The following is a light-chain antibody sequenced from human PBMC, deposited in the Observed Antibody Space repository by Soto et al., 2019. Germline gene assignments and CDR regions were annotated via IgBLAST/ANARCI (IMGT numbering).Light chain of an antibody. J-gene: IGKJ4*01. Sequence: EIVITQSPATLSVSPGERATLSCRASQSISSNLAWYQQKPGQAPRLLMFRTSSRATGFPARFSGSGSGTEFNLTISSLXPEDFGVYYCQQYNNWPRATFGGGTKVDIK. CDR3: QQYNNWPRAT. CDR1: QSISSN. CDR2: RTS. V-gene: IGKV3-15*01.